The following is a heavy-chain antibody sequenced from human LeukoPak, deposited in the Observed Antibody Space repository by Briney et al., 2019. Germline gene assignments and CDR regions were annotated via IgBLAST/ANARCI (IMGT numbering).Heavy chain of an antibody. CDR1: GGSISSSSYY. Sequence: PSETLSLTCTVSGGSISSSSYYWGWIRQPPGKGLEWIGSIYYSGSTYYNPSLKSRVTISVDTSKNQFSLKLSSVTAADTAVYYCARDWDYYDSSGYLGTNSFDIWGQGTMVTVSS. CDR3: ARDWDYYDSSGYLGTNSFDI. D-gene: IGHD3-22*01. J-gene: IGHJ3*02. CDR2: IYYSGST. V-gene: IGHV4-39*07.